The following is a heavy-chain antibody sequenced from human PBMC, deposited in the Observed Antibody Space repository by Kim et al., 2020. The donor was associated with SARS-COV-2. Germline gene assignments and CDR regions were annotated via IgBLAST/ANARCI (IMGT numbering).Heavy chain of an antibody. CDR2: GSSK. CDR3: ARANLDGV. D-gene: IGHD1-1*01. Sequence: GSSKSSADSVKSRFTNSRDNAKNPLYLQMNSLRAEDTAVYYCARANLDGVWGQGTLVTVSS. J-gene: IGHJ3*01. V-gene: IGHV3-74*01.